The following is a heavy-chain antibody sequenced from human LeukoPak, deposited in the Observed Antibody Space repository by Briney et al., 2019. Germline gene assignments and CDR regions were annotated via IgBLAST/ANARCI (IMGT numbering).Heavy chain of an antibody. CDR2: INPNSGGT. Sequence: GASVKVSCKASGYTFTGYYMHWVRQAPGQGLEWMGWINPNSGGTNYAQKFQGRVTMTRDTSISTAYMELSRLRSDDTAVYYCASRGPGDSSGYYGAFDIWGQGTMVTVSS. CDR3: ASRGPGDSSGYYGAFDI. D-gene: IGHD3-22*01. V-gene: IGHV1-2*02. J-gene: IGHJ3*02. CDR1: GYTFTGYY.